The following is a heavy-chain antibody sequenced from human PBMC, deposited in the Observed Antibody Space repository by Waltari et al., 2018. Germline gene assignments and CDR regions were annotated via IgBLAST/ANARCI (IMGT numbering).Heavy chain of an antibody. D-gene: IGHD6-25*01. CDR1: GFSFSDYW. CDR3: ARAAAGPQHMDV. J-gene: IGHJ6*03. Sequence: EVQLVESVGGLVQPGGSLRLSCAASGFSFSDYWMHWVRQVPGKGLEWVSRLNNDGSHARYADSVQGRFTISRDNTKNTLYLQMDGLRVEDTALYYCARAAAGPQHMDVWGKGTTVTVSS. CDR2: LNNDGSHA. V-gene: IGHV3-74*01.